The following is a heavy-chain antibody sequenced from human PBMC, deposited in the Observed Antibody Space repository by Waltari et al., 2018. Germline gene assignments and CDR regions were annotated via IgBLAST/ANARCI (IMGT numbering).Heavy chain of an antibody. CDR1: GCTFSSYA. D-gene: IGHD4-17*01. Sequence: QVQLVQSGAEVTKPGSSVKVSCKASGCTFSSYAISWVRQAPGQGLEWMGGIIPIFGTANYAQKFQGRVTITTDESTSTAYMELSSLRAEDTAVYYCARVDYGDRDAFDIWGQGTMVTVSS. J-gene: IGHJ3*02. V-gene: IGHV1-69*05. CDR2: IIPIFGTA. CDR3: ARVDYGDRDAFDI.